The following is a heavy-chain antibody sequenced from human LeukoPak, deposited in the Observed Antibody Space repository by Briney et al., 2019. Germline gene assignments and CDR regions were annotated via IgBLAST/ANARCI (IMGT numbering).Heavy chain of an antibody. CDR3: VKVAKYYYGSETYYFFEH. V-gene: IGHV3-7*01. CDR2: INQDGTEK. CDR1: GFTFTIYW. J-gene: IGHJ4*02. D-gene: IGHD3-10*01. Sequence: GGSLRLSCAASGFTFTIYWMSWVRQLPGKGLEWVANINQDGTEKYYVDSVKGRFTISRDNAKNSLDLQMNSLRVEDTGIYYCVKVAKYYYGSETYYFFEHWGQGTPVTASS.